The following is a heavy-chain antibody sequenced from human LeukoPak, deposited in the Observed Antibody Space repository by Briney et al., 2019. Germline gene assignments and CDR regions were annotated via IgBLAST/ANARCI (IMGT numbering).Heavy chain of an antibody. CDR3: AKDPSGFDAFDI. V-gene: IGHV4-39*07. CDR2: IYYSGST. D-gene: IGHD3-22*01. CDR1: GGSISSSSYY. J-gene: IGHJ3*02. Sequence: SETLSLTCTVSGGSISSSSYYWGWIRQPPGKGLEWIGSIYYSGSTYYNPSLKSRVTISVDTSKNQFSLKLSSVTAEDTAVYYCAKDPSGFDAFDIWGQGTMVTVSS.